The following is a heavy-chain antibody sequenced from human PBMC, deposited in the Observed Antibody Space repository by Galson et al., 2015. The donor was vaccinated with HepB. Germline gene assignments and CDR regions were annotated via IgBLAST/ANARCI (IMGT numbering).Heavy chain of an antibody. J-gene: IGHJ4*02. D-gene: IGHD3-22*01. CDR2: IYYTGST. V-gene: IGHV4-39*01. CDR3: ARGNYYYDSSGYLSFYY. CDR1: GGSVSSGSYY. Sequence: SETLSLTCTVSGGSVSSGSYYWGWIRQPPGKGLEWIGSIYYTGSTYYNPSLKSRVTISVDTSKNQFSLTLGSVTAADTAVYYCARGNYYYDSSGYLSFYYWGQGTLVTVSS.